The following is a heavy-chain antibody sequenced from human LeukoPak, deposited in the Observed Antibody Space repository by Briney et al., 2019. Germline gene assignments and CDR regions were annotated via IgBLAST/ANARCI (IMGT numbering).Heavy chain of an antibody. CDR1: GFTFNNYA. CDR3: TVYYDGSRVGY. Sequence: GGSLRLSCAASGFTFNNYAVSWVRQAPGKGLEWVSAISGGGDSRHYADSVKGRFTISRDNSKNTVFLQMNSLRAEDTAVYYCTVYYDGSRVGYWGQGILVTVSS. V-gene: IGHV3-23*01. D-gene: IGHD3-22*01. CDR2: ISGGGDSR. J-gene: IGHJ4*02.